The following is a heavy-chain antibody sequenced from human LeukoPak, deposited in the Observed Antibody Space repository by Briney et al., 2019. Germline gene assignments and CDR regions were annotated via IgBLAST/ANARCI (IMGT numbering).Heavy chain of an antibody. CDR3: ANRGYSGSYLADY. D-gene: IGHD1-26*01. V-gene: IGHV3-23*01. CDR2: ISGSGGST. J-gene: IGHJ4*02. Sequence: PGGSLRLSCAASGFTFSSYAMSWVRQAPGKGLEWVSAISGSGGSTYYADSVKGRFTISRDNSKNTLYLQMNSLRAEETAVYYCANRGYSGSYLADYWGQGTLVTVSS. CDR1: GFTFSSYA.